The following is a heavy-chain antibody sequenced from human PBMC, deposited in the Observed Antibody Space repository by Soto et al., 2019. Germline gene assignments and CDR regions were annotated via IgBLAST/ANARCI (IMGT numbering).Heavy chain of an antibody. J-gene: IGHJ5*02. CDR2: IYHSGNN. CDR3: ARAQTYSSCWYTWFDP. V-gene: IGHV4-4*02. Sequence: QVQLQESGPGLVKPSGTLSLTCAVSGGSISSSNWWSWVRQPPGKGLEWIGEIYHSGNNNYNPSLKSRVTISVDKSKNQFSLKLSSVTAADTAVYYCARAQTYSSCWYTWFDPWGQGTLVTVSS. D-gene: IGHD6-19*01. CDR1: GGSISSSNW.